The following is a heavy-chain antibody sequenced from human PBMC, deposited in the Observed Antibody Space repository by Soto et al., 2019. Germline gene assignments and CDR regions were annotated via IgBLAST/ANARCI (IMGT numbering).Heavy chain of an antibody. J-gene: IGHJ4*02. CDR2: ISWNSNII. CDR3: AKGGPDGFCSGGRCYFDY. V-gene: IGHV3-9*01. CDR1: GFTFDDYA. D-gene: IGHD2-15*01. Sequence: EVQLVESGGGLVQPGRSLRLSCAASGFTFDDYAMHWVRRVPGKGLEWVSSISWNSNIIGYADSVKGRFTIARDNANNYLYLQMNSQRPEVTALYYCAKGGPDGFCSGGRCYFDYWGQGTLVTLSS.